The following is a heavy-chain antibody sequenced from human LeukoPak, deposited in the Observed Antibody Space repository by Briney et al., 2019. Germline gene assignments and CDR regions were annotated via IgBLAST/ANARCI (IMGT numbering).Heavy chain of an antibody. Sequence: SETLSLTCTVSGGSISSYYWSWIRHPARQGLEWIGRIYTSGSTNYNPSLKSRVTMSVDTSKNQFSLKLSSVTAADTAVYYCARDPGLKVVVAAPDACDIWGQGTMVTVSS. CDR2: IYTSGST. CDR3: ARDPGLKVVVAAPDACDI. CDR1: GGSISSYY. V-gene: IGHV4-4*07. D-gene: IGHD2-15*01. J-gene: IGHJ3*02.